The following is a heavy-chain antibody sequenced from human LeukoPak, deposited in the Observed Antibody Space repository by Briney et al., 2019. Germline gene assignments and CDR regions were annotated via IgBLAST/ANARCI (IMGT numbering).Heavy chain of an antibody. V-gene: IGHV1-46*01. CDR3: ARGTGSYYCGGDCYSRAYFDY. CDR2: INPSGGST. CDR1: GYTFTSYY. Sequence: GASVTVSCKASGYTFTSYYMHWVRQAPGQGLEWMGIINPSGGSTSYAQKFQGRVTMTRDTSTSTVYMELSSLRSEDTAVYYCARGTGSYYCGGDCYSRAYFDYWGQGTLVTVSS. D-gene: IGHD2-21*02. J-gene: IGHJ4*02.